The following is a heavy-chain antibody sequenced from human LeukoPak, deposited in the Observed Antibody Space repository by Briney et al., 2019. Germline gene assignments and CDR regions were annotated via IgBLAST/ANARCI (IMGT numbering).Heavy chain of an antibody. CDR2: ISAYNGNT. CDR1: GYTFTSYG. CDR3: ARGGSSGSYSGQDWSDP. J-gene: IGHJ5*02. Sequence: ASVKLSCKASGYTFTSYGISRVRQAPGQGLEWMGWISAYNGNTNYAQKLQGRVTITTDTSTSTAYMELRSLRSDDTAVYYCARGGSSGSYSGQDWSDPWGQGTLVTVSS. V-gene: IGHV1-18*01. D-gene: IGHD3-10*01.